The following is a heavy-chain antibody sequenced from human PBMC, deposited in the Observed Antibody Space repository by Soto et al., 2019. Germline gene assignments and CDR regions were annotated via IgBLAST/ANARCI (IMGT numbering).Heavy chain of an antibody. V-gene: IGHV3-30-3*01. CDR2: VSYDGSKT. Sequence: PGKRLECVPGVSYDGSKTDYADSVKGRFIISRDNSKKTLYLHMDGLTPEDTAVYSCVRGGDIIRVPASRAYYYGMDLWGQGNTVTVSS. D-gene: IGHD2-2*01. CDR3: VRGGDIIRVPASRAYYYGMDL. J-gene: IGHJ6*02.